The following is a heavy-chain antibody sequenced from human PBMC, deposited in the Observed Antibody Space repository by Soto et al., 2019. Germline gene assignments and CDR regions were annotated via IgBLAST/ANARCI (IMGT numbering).Heavy chain of an antibody. CDR3: ARVGHQWLLPPQNWFDP. CDR1: GYTFTSYG. Sequence: ASVKVSCKASGYTFTSYGISWVRQAPGQGLEWMGWISAYNGNTNYAQKLQGRVTMTTDTSTSTAYMELRSLRSDDTAVYYCARVGHQWLLPPQNWFDPRGQGALVTVSS. V-gene: IGHV1-18*04. J-gene: IGHJ5*02. CDR2: ISAYNGNT. D-gene: IGHD6-19*01.